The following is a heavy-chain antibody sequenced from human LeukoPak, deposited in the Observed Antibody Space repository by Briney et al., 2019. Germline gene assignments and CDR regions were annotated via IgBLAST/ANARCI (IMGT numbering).Heavy chain of an antibody. Sequence: GGSLRLSCAASGFTFSSYGMHWVRQAPGKGLEWVAVISNDGGKKYSADSVKGRFTISRDNSKNTLYLQMNSLRAEDTAVYYCAKDRYSYAFEYFDSWGQGTLVTVSS. J-gene: IGHJ4*02. D-gene: IGHD5-18*01. CDR3: AKDRYSYAFEYFDS. CDR2: ISNDGGKK. CDR1: GFTFSSYG. V-gene: IGHV3-30*18.